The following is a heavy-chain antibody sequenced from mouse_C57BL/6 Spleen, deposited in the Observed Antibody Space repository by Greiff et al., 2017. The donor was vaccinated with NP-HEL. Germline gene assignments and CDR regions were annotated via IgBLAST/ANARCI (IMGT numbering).Heavy chain of an antibody. D-gene: IGHD4-1*01. CDR2: ISSGGSYT. CDR1: GFTFSSYG. Sequence: EVKVVESGGDLVKPGGSLKLSCAASGFTFSSYGMSWVRQTPDKRLEWVATISSGGSYTYYPDSVKGRFTISRDNAKNTLYLQMSSLKSEDTAMYYCARPNWDVGYYFDYWGQGTTLTVSS. CDR3: ARPNWDVGYYFDY. J-gene: IGHJ2*01. V-gene: IGHV5-6*01.